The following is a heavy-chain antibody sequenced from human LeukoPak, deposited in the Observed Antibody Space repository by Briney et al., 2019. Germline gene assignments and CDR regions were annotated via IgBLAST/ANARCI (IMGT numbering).Heavy chain of an antibody. V-gene: IGHV4-34*01. CDR2: IYHTGST. J-gene: IGHJ3*02. Sequence: SETLSLTCAVYGGPFSTYYWSWIRQPPGKGLEWIGDIYHTGSTTYSPSLKSRVTISVDTSKKQFSLSLNSVTAADTAVYYCARGRDIVGATKGDALDIWGQGTMVTVSS. CDR1: GGPFSTYY. D-gene: IGHD1-26*01. CDR3: ARGRDIVGATKGDALDI.